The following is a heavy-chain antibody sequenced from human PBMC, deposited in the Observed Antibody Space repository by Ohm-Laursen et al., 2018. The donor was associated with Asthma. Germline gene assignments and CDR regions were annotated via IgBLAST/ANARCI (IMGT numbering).Heavy chain of an antibody. CDR3: ARDNWGLTS. CDR2: IIPSGEST. J-gene: IGHJ4*02. CDR1: GYSFTSYF. Sequence: GSSVKVSCKASGYSFTSYFVHWMRQAPGQGLEWMGKIIPSGESTIYAQKFQGRVTLTRDTSTNTVYMTLSSLRSEDTAVYYCARDNWGLTSWGRGTLVTVSS. D-gene: IGHD7-27*01. V-gene: IGHV1-46*03.